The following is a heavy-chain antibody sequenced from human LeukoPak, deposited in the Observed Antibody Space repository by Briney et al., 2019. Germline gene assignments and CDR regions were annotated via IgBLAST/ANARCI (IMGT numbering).Heavy chain of an antibody. CDR1: GYSISSGYY. Sequence: KPSETLSLTCTVSGYSISSGYYWGWIRQPPGKGLEWIGSIYHSGSTYYNPSLKSRVTISVDTSKNQFSLKLSSVTAADTAVYYCARVRSGYYFDYWGQGTLVTVSS. V-gene: IGHV4-38-2*02. J-gene: IGHJ4*02. D-gene: IGHD4-17*01. CDR2: IYHSGST. CDR3: ARVRSGYYFDY.